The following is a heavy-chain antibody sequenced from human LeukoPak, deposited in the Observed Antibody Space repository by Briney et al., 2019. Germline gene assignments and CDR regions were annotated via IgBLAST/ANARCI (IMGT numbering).Heavy chain of an antibody. Sequence: ASVKVSCKAFGYTFTSYDINWVRQATGQGLEWMGWMNPNSGNTGYAQKFQGRVTMTRNTSISTAYMELSSLRSEDTAVYYCARGVAAAGQYYFDYWGQGTLVTVSS. CDR1: GYTFTSYD. CDR2: MNPNSGNT. V-gene: IGHV1-8*01. D-gene: IGHD6-13*01. CDR3: ARGVAAAGQYYFDY. J-gene: IGHJ4*02.